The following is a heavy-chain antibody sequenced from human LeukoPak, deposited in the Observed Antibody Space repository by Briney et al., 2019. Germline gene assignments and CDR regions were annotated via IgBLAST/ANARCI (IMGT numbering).Heavy chain of an antibody. CDR3: ARGHSSWYYYNILGGDY. CDR2: INPNSGGT. CDR1: GYTFSSHD. J-gene: IGHJ4*02. D-gene: IGHD6-13*01. V-gene: IGHV1-2*02. Sequence: ASVKVSCTASGYTFSSHDVNWVRQGTGQGLEWMGWINPNSGGTNYAQKFQGRVTMTRDTSISTAYMELSRLRSDDTAVYYCARGHSSWYYYNILGGDYWGQGTLVTVSS.